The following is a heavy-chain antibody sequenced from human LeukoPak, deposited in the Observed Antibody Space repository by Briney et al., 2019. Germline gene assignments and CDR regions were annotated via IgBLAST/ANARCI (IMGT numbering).Heavy chain of an antibody. D-gene: IGHD3-9*01. J-gene: IGHJ3*01. CDR2: INPSGGST. CDR3: AKGGPDWADAFDV. CDR1: GYAFTYCY. V-gene: IGHV1-46*01. Sequence: ASVKVSCKASGYAFTYCYIHWVRQAPGQGLEWMGIINPSGGSTSYAQKFQGRVIMTRDTSTSTVYMDLSSLRSDDTAVYYCAKGGPDWADAFDVWGQGTMVTVSS.